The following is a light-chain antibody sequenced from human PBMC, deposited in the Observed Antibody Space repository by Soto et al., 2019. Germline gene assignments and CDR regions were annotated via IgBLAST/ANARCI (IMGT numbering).Light chain of an antibody. Sequence: EIVLTQSPSTLSLSPVERATLSCRASQCVKTFLVWYQRRPRQAPRLLIYDASHRAARIPARFSGSGFGTDFTLTICILEPEDAAVYYCQQRSNWPPITFGQGTRLE. CDR1: QCVKTF. CDR3: QQRSNWPPIT. CDR2: DAS. V-gene: IGKV3-11*01. J-gene: IGKJ5*01.